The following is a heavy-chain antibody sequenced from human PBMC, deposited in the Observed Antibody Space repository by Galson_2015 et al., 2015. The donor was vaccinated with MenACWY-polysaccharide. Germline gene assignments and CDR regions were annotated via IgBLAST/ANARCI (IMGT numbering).Heavy chain of an antibody. J-gene: IGHJ4*02. CDR1: GFTFINYA. CDR2: VSSDGSNK. Sequence: SLRLSCAASGFTFINYAMHWVRQAPGKGLEWVAIVSSDGSNKYYADSVRGRFTISRDNSKNTLYLQMNSLRPEDTAVYYCFSSGWNQPDYWGQGTLVTGSS. CDR3: FSSGWNQPDY. V-gene: IGHV3-30-3*01. D-gene: IGHD6-19*01.